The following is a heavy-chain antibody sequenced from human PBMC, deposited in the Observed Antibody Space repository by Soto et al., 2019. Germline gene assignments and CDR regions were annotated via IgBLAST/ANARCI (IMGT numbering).Heavy chain of an antibody. J-gene: IGHJ6*03. D-gene: IGHD2-21*02. Sequence: EVQLVESGGGLVQPGRSLRLSCAASGFTFDDYAMHWVRQAPGKGLEWVSGINWNSGNIGYADSVKGRFTISRDNAKNSLYLQMNSLRAEDTALYYCAKSSGGACCSYYMGVWGKGTTVTVSS. CDR3: AKSSGGACCSYYMGV. CDR2: INWNSGNI. CDR1: GFTFDDYA. V-gene: IGHV3-9*01.